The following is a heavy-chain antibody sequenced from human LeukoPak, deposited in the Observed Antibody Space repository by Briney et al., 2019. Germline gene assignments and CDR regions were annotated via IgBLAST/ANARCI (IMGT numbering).Heavy chain of an antibody. CDR3: ARGFQMITFGGVIVYDAFDI. CDR1: GYTFTSYG. V-gene: IGHV1-18*01. D-gene: IGHD3-16*02. J-gene: IGHJ3*02. CDR2: ISAYNGNT. Sequence: GASVKVSCKASGYTFTSYGISWVRQAPGQGLEWMGWISAYNGNTNYAQKLQGRVTMTTDTSTSTAYMELRSLRSDDTAVYYCARGFQMITFGGVIVYDAFDIWGQGTMVTVSS.